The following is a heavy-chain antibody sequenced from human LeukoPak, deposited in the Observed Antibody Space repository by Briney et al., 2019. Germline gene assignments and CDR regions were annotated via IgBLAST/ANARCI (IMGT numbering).Heavy chain of an antibody. Sequence: GGSLRLSCAASGFTSSSYSMNWVRQAPGKGLEWVSSISSSSSYIYYADSVKGRFTISRDNAKNSLYLQMNSLRAEDTAVYYCATSFGVVPHWLGYWGQGTLVTVSS. CDR3: ATSFGVVPHWLGY. J-gene: IGHJ4*02. CDR1: GFTSSSYS. V-gene: IGHV3-21*01. CDR2: ISSSSSYI. D-gene: IGHD3-3*01.